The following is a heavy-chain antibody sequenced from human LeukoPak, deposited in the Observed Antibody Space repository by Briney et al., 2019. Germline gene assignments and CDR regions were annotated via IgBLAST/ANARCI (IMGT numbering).Heavy chain of an antibody. CDR1: GGSINSYY. Sequence: SETLSLTCTVSGGSINSYYWSWTRQPPGKGLEWIGYIYYSGSTNYNPSLKSRVTISVDTSKNQFSLKPSSVTAADTAVYYCASGWLFFDYWGQGTLVTVSS. J-gene: IGHJ4*02. V-gene: IGHV4-59*01. D-gene: IGHD5-12*01. CDR3: ASGWLFFDY. CDR2: IYYSGST.